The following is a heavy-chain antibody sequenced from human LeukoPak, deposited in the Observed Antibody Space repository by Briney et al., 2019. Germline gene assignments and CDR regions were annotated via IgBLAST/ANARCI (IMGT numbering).Heavy chain of an antibody. CDR1: GYTFTRYG. CDR3: ARADGDYDFWSGVFDY. V-gene: IGHV1-18*01. D-gene: IGHD3-3*01. Sequence: GASVKVSCKASGYTFTRYGITWVRQAPGQGLEWMGWISAYNGHRDYAQKLQGRVTMTTDTSTSTAYMELRSLRSDDTAVYYCARADGDYDFWSGVFDYWGQGTLVTVSS. J-gene: IGHJ4*02. CDR2: ISAYNGHR.